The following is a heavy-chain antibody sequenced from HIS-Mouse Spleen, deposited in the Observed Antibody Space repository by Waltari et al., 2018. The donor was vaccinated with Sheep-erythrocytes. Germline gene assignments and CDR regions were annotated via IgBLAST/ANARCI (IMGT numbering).Heavy chain of an antibody. CDR3: ARVASGATFDY. D-gene: IGHD1-26*01. V-gene: IGHV3-21*01. J-gene: IGHJ4*02. Sequence: EVQLVESGGGLVKPGGSLRLSCAASGFTFSSYSMNWVRQAPGKVMWWVSSISSISSYRYYADSVKGRLTISRDNAKNSLYLQMNSLRAEDTAVYYCARVASGATFDYWGQGTLVTVSS. CDR1: GFTFSSYS. CDR2: ISSISSYR.